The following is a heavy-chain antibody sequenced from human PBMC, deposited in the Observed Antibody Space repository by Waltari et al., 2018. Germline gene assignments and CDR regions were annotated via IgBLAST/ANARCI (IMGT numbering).Heavy chain of an antibody. V-gene: IGHV3-48*01. D-gene: IGHD3-3*01. CDR2: ISSSSSTI. CDR3: AANYTYYDFWSGYYEDY. CDR1: GFTFSSYS. Sequence: EVQLVESGGGLVQPGGSLRLSCAASGFTFSSYSMNWVRQAPGQGLEWVSYISSSSSTIYYADSVKGRFTISRDNAKNSLYLQMNSLRAEDTAVYYCAANYTYYDFWSGYYEDYWGQGTLVTVSS. J-gene: IGHJ4*02.